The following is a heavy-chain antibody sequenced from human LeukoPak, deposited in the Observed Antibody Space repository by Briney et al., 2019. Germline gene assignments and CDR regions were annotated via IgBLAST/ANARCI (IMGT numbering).Heavy chain of an antibody. Sequence: GSSVKVSCKASGGTFSSYAISWVRQAPGQGLEWMGGIIPIFGTANYAQKFQGRVTITTDESSSTAYMELSSLRSEDTAVYYCARVSGIDGYNPLDYWGQGTLVTVSS. D-gene: IGHD5-24*01. CDR1: GGTFSSYA. CDR2: IIPIFGTA. V-gene: IGHV1-69*05. J-gene: IGHJ4*02. CDR3: ARVSGIDGYNPLDY.